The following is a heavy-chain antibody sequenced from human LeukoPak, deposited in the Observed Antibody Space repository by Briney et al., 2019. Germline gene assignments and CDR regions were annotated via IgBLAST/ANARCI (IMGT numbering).Heavy chain of an antibody. V-gene: IGHV3-21*01. CDR2: ISSSSSYI. J-gene: IGHJ4*02. CDR1: GFTFSSYS. Sequence: GGSLRLSCAASGFTFSSYSMNWVRQAPGKGLEWVSSISSSSSYIYYADSVKGRFTISRDNAKNSLYLQMNSLRAEDTAVYYCARAFADGYQSSPFDYWDQGTPVTVSS. D-gene: IGHD5-24*01. CDR3: ARAFADGYQSSPFDY.